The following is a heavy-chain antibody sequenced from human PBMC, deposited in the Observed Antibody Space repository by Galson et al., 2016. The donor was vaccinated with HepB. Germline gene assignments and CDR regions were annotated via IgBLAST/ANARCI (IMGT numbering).Heavy chain of an antibody. CDR1: GGSISSSSYY. CDR2: IYYSGST. Sequence: SETLSLTCTVSGGSISSSSYYWGWIRQPPGKGLEWIGSIYYSGSTYYNPSLKSRVTISVDTSKNQFSLKLSSVTAADTAVYYCARLRDAWIRIGAFDIWGQGTMVTVSS. V-gene: IGHV4-39*01. CDR3: ARLRDAWIRIGAFDI. J-gene: IGHJ3*02. D-gene: IGHD5-18*01.